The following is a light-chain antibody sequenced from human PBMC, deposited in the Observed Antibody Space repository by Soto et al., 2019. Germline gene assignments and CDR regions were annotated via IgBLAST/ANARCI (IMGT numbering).Light chain of an antibody. Sequence: QSVLTQPPSVSGAPGQRVTISCTGSSSNIGADYDVHWYQHLPGTAPQLLIYGNNNRPSGVPDRFSGSRSGTSASLAITGLQAEDEADYYCQSFDSSLNSVVFGGGTKLTVL. CDR2: GNN. J-gene: IGLJ3*02. CDR3: QSFDSSLNSVV. CDR1: SSNIGADYD. V-gene: IGLV1-40*01.